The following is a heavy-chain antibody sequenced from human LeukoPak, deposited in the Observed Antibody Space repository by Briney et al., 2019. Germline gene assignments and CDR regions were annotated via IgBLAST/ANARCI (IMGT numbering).Heavy chain of an antibody. J-gene: IGHJ5*02. CDR1: GFIFSSYT. CDR3: AKVPYGSGRSNWFDP. D-gene: IGHD3-10*01. Sequence: GGSLRLSCAASGFIFSSYTMNWVRQAPGKGLEWVSAISGSGGSTYYADSVKGRFTISRDNSKNTLYLQMNSLRAEDTAVYYCAKVPYGSGRSNWFDPWGQGTLVTVSS. V-gene: IGHV3-23*01. CDR2: ISGSGGST.